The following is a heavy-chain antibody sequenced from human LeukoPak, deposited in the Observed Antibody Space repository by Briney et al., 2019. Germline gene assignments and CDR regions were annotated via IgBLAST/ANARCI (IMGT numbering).Heavy chain of an antibody. Sequence: GASVKVSCKTSGYTYTVKFLHWLRQAPGQGLEWTGGIEPNSGGAVYGQNFRGRVTVTRDTSVSTAYMELSRLRSDDTAVYYCAIENYYDSSGYSKASDYWGQGTLVTVSS. V-gene: IGHV1-2*02. D-gene: IGHD3-22*01. J-gene: IGHJ4*02. CDR2: IEPNSGGA. CDR1: GYTYTVKF. CDR3: AIENYYDSSGYSKASDY.